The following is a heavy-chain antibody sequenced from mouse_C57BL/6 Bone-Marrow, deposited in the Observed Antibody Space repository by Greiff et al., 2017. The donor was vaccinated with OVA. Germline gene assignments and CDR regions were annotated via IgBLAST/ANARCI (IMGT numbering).Heavy chain of an antibody. CDR2: INPNNGGT. J-gene: IGHJ3*01. D-gene: IGHD2-4*01. Sequence: EVQLQQSGPELVKPGASVKIPCKASGYTFTDYNMDWVKQSHGKSLEWIGDINPNNGGTIYNQKFKGKATLTVDKSSSTAYMELRSLTSEDTAVYYCARREVYDYDVAWFAYWGQGTLVTVSA. V-gene: IGHV1-18*01. CDR1: GYTFTDYN. CDR3: ARREVYDYDVAWFAY.